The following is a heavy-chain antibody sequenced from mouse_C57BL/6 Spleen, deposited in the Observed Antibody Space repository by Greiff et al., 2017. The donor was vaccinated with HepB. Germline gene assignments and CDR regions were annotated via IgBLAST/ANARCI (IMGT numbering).Heavy chain of an antibody. J-gene: IGHJ2*01. V-gene: IGHV1-50*01. CDR3: ARKGGYYGSSDY. D-gene: IGHD1-1*01. Sequence: QVQLQQPGAELVKPGASVKLSCKASGYTFTSYWMQWVKQRPGQGLEWIGEIDPSDSYTNYNQKFKGKATLTVDTSSSTAYMQLSSLTSEDSAVYYCARKGGYYGSSDYWAKAPLSQSPQ. CDR1: GYTFTSYW. CDR2: IDPSDSYT.